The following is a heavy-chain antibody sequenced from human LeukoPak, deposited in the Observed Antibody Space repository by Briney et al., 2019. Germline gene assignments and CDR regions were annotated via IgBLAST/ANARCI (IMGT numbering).Heavy chain of an antibody. V-gene: IGHV4-39*01. CDR1: GGSISSSSYY. D-gene: IGHD3-22*01. Sequence: SETLSLTCTVSGGSISSSSYYWGWIRQPPGKGLEWIGSIYYSGSTYYNPSLKSRVTISADTSKNQFSLKLSSVTAADTAVYYCASHLLQDSSGYPPYYFDYWGQGTLVTVSS. CDR2: IYYSGST. CDR3: ASHLLQDSSGYPPYYFDY. J-gene: IGHJ4*02.